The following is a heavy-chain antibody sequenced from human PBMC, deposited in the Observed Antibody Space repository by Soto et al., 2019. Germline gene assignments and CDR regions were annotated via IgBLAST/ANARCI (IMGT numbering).Heavy chain of an antibody. CDR2: ITTLNGNT. J-gene: IGHJ5*02. V-gene: IGHV1-18*01. D-gene: IGHD3-9*01. CDR1: GYSVTNHG. Sequence: ASVKVSCNRSGYSVTNHGISWVRQALGQGLEWMGWITTLNGNTNYAHKYQGRLTITADSSTSTVYMELRSLVSDDSEVYYCVRDRFAYFDPQASDQWGQGTLVTVSS. CDR3: VRDRFAYFDPQASDQ.